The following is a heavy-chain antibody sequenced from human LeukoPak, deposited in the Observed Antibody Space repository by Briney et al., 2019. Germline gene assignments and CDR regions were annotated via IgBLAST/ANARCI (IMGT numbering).Heavy chain of an antibody. CDR3: ATGEFYFDF. Sequence: GGSLRLSCAASGFTFTNYDMSWVRQAPGKELEWVSTISDSGHSTSYADSVKGRFTISRDNSKSTLYLQMNSLRAEDTALYYCATGEFYFDFWGQGTLVTVSS. V-gene: IGHV3-23*01. J-gene: IGHJ4*02. CDR2: ISDSGHST. CDR1: GFTFTNYD. D-gene: IGHD3-16*01.